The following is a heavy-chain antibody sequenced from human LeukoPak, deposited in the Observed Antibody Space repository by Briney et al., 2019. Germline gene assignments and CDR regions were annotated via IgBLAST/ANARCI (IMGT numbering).Heavy chain of an antibody. J-gene: IGHJ4*02. V-gene: IGHV3-23*01. CDR3: AKPPLEYCGGDCSYFFDN. Sequence: GGSLRLSCAASGFSFGNYALSWVRQAPGKGLEWVSSMGGSTGNTYYADSVKGRFTISRDNSKNTLYLQMKSLRGDDTAVYYCAKPPLEYCGGDCSYFFDNWGQGTLDTVSS. CDR2: MGGSTGNT. D-gene: IGHD2-21*02. CDR1: GFSFGNYA.